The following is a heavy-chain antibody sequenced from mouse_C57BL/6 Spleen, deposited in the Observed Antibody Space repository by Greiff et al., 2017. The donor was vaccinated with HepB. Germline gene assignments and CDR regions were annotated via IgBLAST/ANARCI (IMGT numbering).Heavy chain of an antibody. CDR2: IDPENGDT. D-gene: IGHD1-1*01. J-gene: IGHJ2*01. CDR1: GFNIKDDY. CDR3: TTLFTTVVATGDY. Sequence: VQLKESGAELVRPGASVKLSCTASGFNIKDDYMHWVKQRPEQGLEWIGWIDPENGDTEYASKFQGKATITADTSSNTAYLQLSSLTSEDTAVYYCTTLFTTVVATGDYWGQGTTLTVSS. V-gene: IGHV14-4*01.